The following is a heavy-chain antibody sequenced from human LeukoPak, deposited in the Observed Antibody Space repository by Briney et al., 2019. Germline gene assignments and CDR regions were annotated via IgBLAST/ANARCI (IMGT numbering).Heavy chain of an antibody. CDR1: GYTFTSYY. CDR2: INPSGDST. V-gene: IGHV1-46*01. Sequence: SSVTVSCKASGYTFTSYYMQWVRQAPGQGLEWMGIINPSGDSTSYAQKFQGRVSITSDMSTSTAYMELSSLRSEDTAVYYCARVQPNYYDGSGYSVFDYWGQGTLVTVSS. CDR3: ARVQPNYYDGSGYSVFDY. J-gene: IGHJ4*02. D-gene: IGHD3-22*01.